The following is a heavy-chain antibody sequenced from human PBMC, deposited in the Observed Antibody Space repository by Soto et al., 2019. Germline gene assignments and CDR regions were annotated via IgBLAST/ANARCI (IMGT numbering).Heavy chain of an antibody. CDR3: AKDSLLGARSIYFDY. CDR2: ISGSGGST. V-gene: IGHV3-23*01. J-gene: IGHJ4*02. CDR1: GFTFSSYA. Sequence: GGSLRLSCAASGFTFSSYAMSWVRQAPGKGLEWVSAISGSGGSTYYADSVKGRFTISRDNSKNTLYRQMNSLRAEDTAVYYCAKDSLLGARSIYFDYWGQGTLVTVSS. D-gene: IGHD6-6*01.